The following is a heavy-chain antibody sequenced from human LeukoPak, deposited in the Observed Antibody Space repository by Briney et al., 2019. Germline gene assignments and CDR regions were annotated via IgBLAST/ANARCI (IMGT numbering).Heavy chain of an antibody. D-gene: IGHD3-22*01. CDR1: GGSISGYY. CDR3: ARSPPGWYYDNSGQYYFDT. CDR2: ISFTGNT. Sequence: SETLPLTRTVSGGSISGYYWSWIRQSPGKRLEWIAYISFTGNTNYNPSLKSRVTISLDTSKTHFSLTLSSLTAADTAVYYCARSPPGWYYDNSGQYYFDTWGQGALVTVSS. J-gene: IGHJ4*02. V-gene: IGHV4-59*08.